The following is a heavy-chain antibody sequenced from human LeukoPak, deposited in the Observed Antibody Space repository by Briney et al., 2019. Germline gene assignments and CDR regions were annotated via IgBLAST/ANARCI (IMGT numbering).Heavy chain of an antibody. CDR1: GFTFSTFA. CDR2: VSHDETHK. CDR3: ARDRGSYGYFDY. J-gene: IGHJ4*02. V-gene: IGHV3-30*04. Sequence: GTSLRLSCEASGFTFSTFAMYWVRQAPGKGLEWVAVVSHDETHKFYVDSVKGRFTISRDNSKNTVYLQMNSLRAEDTALYYCARDRGSYGYFDYWGQGTLVTVSS. D-gene: IGHD5-18*01.